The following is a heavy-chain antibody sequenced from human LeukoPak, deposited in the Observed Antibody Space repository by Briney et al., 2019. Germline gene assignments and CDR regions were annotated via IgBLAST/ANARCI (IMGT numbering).Heavy chain of an antibody. CDR3: ARRWLRYIDCFGPCDY. D-gene: IGHD3-9*01. J-gene: IGHJ4*02. CDR2: INPNSGGT. V-gene: IGHV1-2*02. CDR1: GYTFTGYY. Sequence: ASVKVSCKASGYTFTGYYMHWVRQAPGQGLEWMGWINPNSGGTNYAQKFQGRVTMTRDTSISTAYMELSRLRSDDTAVYYCARRWLRYIDCFGPCDYWGQGTLVTVSS.